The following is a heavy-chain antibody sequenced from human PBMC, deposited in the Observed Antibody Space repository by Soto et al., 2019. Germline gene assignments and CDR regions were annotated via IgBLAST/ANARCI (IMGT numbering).Heavy chain of an antibody. D-gene: IGHD3-3*01. J-gene: IGHJ6*02. Sequence: QVHLVESGGGVVQPGRSLRLSCAASGFTFSTYTMHWVRQAPGKGLEWVAVMSYDGSNKYYADSVKGRFTVSRDNSKNTLYLKMNSRRAKDTAVYYCARTRGAYYDFWSGPRSTYYYYSMDVWGQGTTVTVSS. CDR2: MSYDGSNK. CDR1: GFTFSTYT. V-gene: IGHV3-30-3*01. CDR3: ARTRGAYYDFWSGPRSTYYYYSMDV.